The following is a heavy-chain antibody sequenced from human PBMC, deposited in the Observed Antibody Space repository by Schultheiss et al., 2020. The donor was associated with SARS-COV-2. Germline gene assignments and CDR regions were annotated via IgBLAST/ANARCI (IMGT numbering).Heavy chain of an antibody. V-gene: IGHV3-21*01. D-gene: IGHD2-2*01. CDR2: ISSSSSYI. CDR1: GFTFSSYS. CDR3: ARAAGYCSSTSLECYYYYYYGMDV. Sequence: GESLKISCAASGFTFSSYSMNWVRQAPGKGLEWVSSISSSSSYIYYADSVKGRFTISRDNAKNSLYLQMNSLRAEDTAVYYCARAAGYCSSTSLECYYYYYYGMDVWGQGTTVTVSS. J-gene: IGHJ6*02.